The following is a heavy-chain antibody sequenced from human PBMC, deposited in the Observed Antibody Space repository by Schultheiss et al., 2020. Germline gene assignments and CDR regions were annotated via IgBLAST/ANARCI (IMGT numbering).Heavy chain of an antibody. CDR1: GGSISSSSYY. Sequence: SETLSLTCTVSGGSISSSSYYWGWIRQPPGKGLEWIGSIYYSGSTYYNPSLKSRVTISVDTSKNQFSLKLSSVTAADTAVYYCARSMIVVVNWCDPWGQGGLGTVAS. J-gene: IGHJ5*02. V-gene: IGHV4-39*01. CDR3: ARSMIVVVNWCDP. CDR2: IYYSGST. D-gene: IGHD3-22*01.